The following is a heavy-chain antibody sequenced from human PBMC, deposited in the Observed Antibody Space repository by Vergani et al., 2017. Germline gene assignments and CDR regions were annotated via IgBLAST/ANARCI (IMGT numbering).Heavy chain of an antibody. J-gene: IGHJ4*02. V-gene: IGHV4-39*01. CDR2: IYYSGST. CDR3: ARGQWLVRCFDY. D-gene: IGHD6-19*01. Sequence: QLQLQESGPGLVKPSETLSLTCTVSGCSISSSSYYRGWIRQPPGKGLEWIGSIYYSGSTYYNPSLQIRVTISVDTSKNQFSLKLGSVTAADTAGYYCARGQWLVRCFDYWGQGTLVTVSS. CDR1: GCSISSSSYY.